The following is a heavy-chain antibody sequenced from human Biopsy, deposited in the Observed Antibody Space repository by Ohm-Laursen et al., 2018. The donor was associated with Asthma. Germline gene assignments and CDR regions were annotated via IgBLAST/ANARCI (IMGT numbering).Heavy chain of an antibody. V-gene: IGHV3-7*01. CDR3: ARGGYCTSPTCPWGRYATDV. CDR2: IKKDGSEK. J-gene: IGHJ6*02. D-gene: IGHD2-2*01. Sequence: LSLTCAASGFTFGDYWMSWVRQAPGKGLEWVANIKKDGSEKYYVDSVKGRFTISRDNAKNSLYLHMNSLRAEDTAVYYCARGGYCTSPTCPWGRYATDVWGQGTTVTVSS. CDR1: GFTFGDYW.